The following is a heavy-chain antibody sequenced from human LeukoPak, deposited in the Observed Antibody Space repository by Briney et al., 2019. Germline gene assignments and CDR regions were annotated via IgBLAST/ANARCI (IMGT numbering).Heavy chain of an antibody. J-gene: IGHJ4*02. D-gene: IGHD6-19*01. CDR3: ASSEGQWLVPFDY. CDR2: IYYSGST. V-gene: IGHV4-30-4*01. Sequence: PSETLSLTCTVSGGSLSSGDYYWSWIRQPPGKGLEWIGYIYYSGSTYYNPSLKSRVTISVDTSKNQFSLKLSSVTAADTAVYYCASSEGQWLVPFDYWGQGTLVTVSS. CDR1: GGSLSSGDYY.